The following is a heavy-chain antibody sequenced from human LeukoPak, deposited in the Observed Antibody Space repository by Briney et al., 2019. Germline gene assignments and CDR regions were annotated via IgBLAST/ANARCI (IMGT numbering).Heavy chain of an antibody. CDR1: GFTFSNYA. CDR2: ITYNGTNK. D-gene: IGHD2-15*01. J-gene: IGHJ6*04. CDR3: ARALGYCSGGSCPAYYDYGLDV. V-gene: IGHV3-30*04. Sequence: GGSLKLSCAASGFTFSNYAMHWVRQAPGQGLEWVTVITYNGTNKNYADTFQGSFTITRDNSKNTLYLQMNRLRAEDTAVYYCARALGYCSGGSCPAYYDYGLDVWGKGTTVTVSS.